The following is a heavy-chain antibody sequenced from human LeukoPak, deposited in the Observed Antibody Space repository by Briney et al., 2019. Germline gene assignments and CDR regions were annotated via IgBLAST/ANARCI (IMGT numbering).Heavy chain of an antibody. CDR3: ARVTDYYGSGSYSFDY. J-gene: IGHJ4*02. D-gene: IGHD3-10*01. V-gene: IGHV3-48*01. CDR1: GFTFSSYS. CDR2: ISNSGSTI. Sequence: GGSLRLSCAASGFTFSSYSMNWVRQAPGKGLEWISYISNSGSTIYYADSVKGRFTISRDNVKNSLYLQMSSLRAEDTAIYYCARVTDYYGSGSYSFDYWGQGTLVTVSS.